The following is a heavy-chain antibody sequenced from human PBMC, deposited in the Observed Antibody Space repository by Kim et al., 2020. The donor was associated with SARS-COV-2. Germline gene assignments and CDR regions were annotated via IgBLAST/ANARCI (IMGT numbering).Heavy chain of an antibody. CDR2: ISTSSSYI. CDR3: ARPITGGNAFDL. V-gene: IGHV3-21*01. CDR1: GFTFSSFN. D-gene: IGHD3-16*01. J-gene: IGHJ3*01. Sequence: GGSLILSCAASGFTFSSFNINWVRQAPGKGLEWVSSISTSSSYIYYADSVKGRFTISRDNAKNSLYLQMNSLRAEDTAVYYCARPITGGNAFDLWGQGTMVSVSS.